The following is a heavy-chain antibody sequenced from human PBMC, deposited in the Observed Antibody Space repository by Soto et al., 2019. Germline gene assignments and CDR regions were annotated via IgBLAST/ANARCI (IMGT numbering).Heavy chain of an antibody. D-gene: IGHD1-26*01. V-gene: IGHV4-59*01. CDR2: ISYTGDT. J-gene: IGHJ4*02. Sequence: SETLSLTCTVSGDSISNYCWTWIRQPPGKGLEWIGFISYTGDTKYNPSPKSRVTISVDTSKNQFSLKLTSVTTADAAVYYCARPRVGANIPDYWGQGTLVTVSS. CDR1: GDSISNYC. CDR3: ARPRVGANIPDY.